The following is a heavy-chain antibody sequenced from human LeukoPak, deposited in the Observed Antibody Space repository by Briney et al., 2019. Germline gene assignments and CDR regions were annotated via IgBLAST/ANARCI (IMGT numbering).Heavy chain of an antibody. CDR1: GFTFSSYA. J-gene: IGHJ4*02. V-gene: IGHV3-23*01. D-gene: IGHD2-15*01. CDR3: AKQTGGSCYSGFDS. CDR2: ICGNNGNT. Sequence: GGSLRLSCAASGFTFSSYAMSWVRQVPGKGLEWVSDICGNNGNTYYADSVKGRFTISRDNSKNTLYLQMNSLRAEDTAVYYCAKQTGGSCYSGFDSWGQGTLVTVST.